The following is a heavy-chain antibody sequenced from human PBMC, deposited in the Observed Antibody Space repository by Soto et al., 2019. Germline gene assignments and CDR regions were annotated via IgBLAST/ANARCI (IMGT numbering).Heavy chain of an antibody. V-gene: IGHV4-59*01. Sequence: LSLTCTVSGGSISSYYWSWIRQPPGKGLEWIGYIYYSGSTNYNPSLKSRVTISVDTSKNQFSLKLSSVTAADTAVYYCAREPGGYRYGAFDYWGQGTLVTVSS. CDR3: AREPGGYRYGAFDY. CDR1: GGSISSYY. J-gene: IGHJ4*02. CDR2: IYYSGST. D-gene: IGHD5-18*01.